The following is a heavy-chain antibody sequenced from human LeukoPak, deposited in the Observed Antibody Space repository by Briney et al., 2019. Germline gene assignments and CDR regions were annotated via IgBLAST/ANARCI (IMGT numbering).Heavy chain of an antibody. D-gene: IGHD3-10*01. J-gene: IGHJ4*02. CDR3: ARDRGGMAPY. V-gene: IGHV1-18*01. Sequence: GASVKVSCKASGYTFINYGITWVRQAPGQGLEWMGLVSAYNGNTNYAQKFQDRVTMTTDTSTTTAYMELRSLTPDDTAVYFCARDRGGMAPYWGPGTLVTVSS. CDR2: VSAYNGNT. CDR1: GYTFINYG.